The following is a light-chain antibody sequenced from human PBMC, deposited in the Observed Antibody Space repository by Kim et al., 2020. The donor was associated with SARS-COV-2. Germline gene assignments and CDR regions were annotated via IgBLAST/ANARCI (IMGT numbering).Light chain of an antibody. V-gene: IGLV4-69*01. CDR1: SGHSSYA. CDR3: QTWGPGIRV. J-gene: IGLJ3*02. CDR2: VNSDGSH. Sequence: QPALTQPPSASASLGASVKLTCALSSGHSSYAIAWHQQQPEKGPRYLIKVNSDGSHTKGDGIPDRFSGSTSGAERYLTISSLQSEDEADYYCQTWGPGIRVFGGWTQLPVL.